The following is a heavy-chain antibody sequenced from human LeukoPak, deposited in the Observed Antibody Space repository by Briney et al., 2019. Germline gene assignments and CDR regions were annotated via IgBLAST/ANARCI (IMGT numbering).Heavy chain of an antibody. CDR3: ARDFNYYYYYGMDV. CDR1: GFTFSSYS. V-gene: IGHV3-21*01. Sequence: GGSLRLSCAASGFTFSSYSMNWVRQAPGKGLEWVSSISSSSSYIYYADSVKGRFTISRDNAKNSLYLQMNSLRAEDTAVYYCARDFNYYYYYGMDVRGQGTTVTVSS. CDR2: ISSSSSYI. J-gene: IGHJ6*02.